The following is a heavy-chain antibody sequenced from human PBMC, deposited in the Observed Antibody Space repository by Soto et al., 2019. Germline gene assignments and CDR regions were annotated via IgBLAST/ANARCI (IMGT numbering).Heavy chain of an antibody. CDR2: ISYDGSNK. D-gene: IGHD3-16*01. CDR3: ARGVPPWGSSPALGY. Sequence: QVQLVESGGGVVQPGRSVRLSCAASGFTFSSYAMHWVRQAPGKGLEWMAVISYDGSNKYYADSVKGRFTISRDNSKNTLYLQMNSLRAEDTAVYYCARGVPPWGSSPALGYWGQGSLVTVSS. J-gene: IGHJ4*02. CDR1: GFTFSSYA. V-gene: IGHV3-30-3*01.